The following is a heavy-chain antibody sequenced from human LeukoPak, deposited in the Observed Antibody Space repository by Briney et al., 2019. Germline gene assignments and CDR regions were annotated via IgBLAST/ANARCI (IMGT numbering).Heavy chain of an antibody. CDR1: GFTFSSYE. CDR2: ISSSGSTI. CDR3: ARGLVGSGSYYPSYFDY. J-gene: IGHJ4*02. D-gene: IGHD3-10*01. V-gene: IGHV3-48*03. Sequence: PGGSLRPSCAASGFTFSSYEMNWVRQAPGKGVEGVSYISSSGSTIYYADSVKGGFTISRDNAKNSLYLQMNSLRAENTAVYYCARGLVGSGSYYPSYFDYWGQGTLVTVSS.